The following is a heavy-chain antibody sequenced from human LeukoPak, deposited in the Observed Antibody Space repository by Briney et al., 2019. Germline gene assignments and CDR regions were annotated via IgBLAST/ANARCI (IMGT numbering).Heavy chain of an antibody. Sequence: PGRSLRLSCAASGFTFSSYGMHWVRQAPGKGLEWVAVIWYDGSNKYYADSVKGRFTISRDNSKSTLYLQMNSLRAEDTAVYYCASYVLGDAFDIWGQGTMVTVSS. CDR2: IWYDGSNK. V-gene: IGHV3-33*01. D-gene: IGHD3-3*02. CDR3: ASYVLGDAFDI. CDR1: GFTFSSYG. J-gene: IGHJ3*02.